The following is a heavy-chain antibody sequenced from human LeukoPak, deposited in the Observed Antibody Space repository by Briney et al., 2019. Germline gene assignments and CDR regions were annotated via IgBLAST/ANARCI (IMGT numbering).Heavy chain of an antibody. V-gene: IGHV1-3*01. CDR3: VRDGCGDTCYPGGY. Sequence: GASVKVSCKASGYTFSRYVVHWVRQAPGQRPEWMGWINAGNGGTKYSQNFQGRVTITWDRSANTAYMKLSSLTSEDTALYYCVRDGCGDTCYPGGYWGQGTLVAVSS. CDR2: INAGNGGT. J-gene: IGHJ4*02. CDR1: GYTFSRYV. D-gene: IGHD2-21*01.